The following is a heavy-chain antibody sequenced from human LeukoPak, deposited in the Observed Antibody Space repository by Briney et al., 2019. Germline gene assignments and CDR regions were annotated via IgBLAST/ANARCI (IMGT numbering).Heavy chain of an antibody. D-gene: IGHD1-26*01. Sequence: ASVKVSCKASGYTFTSYCISWVRQAPGQGLEGMVCISAYNGNTNYAQKVQGRVTMTTDTSTSTAYMELRSLRSDDTAVYYCARSMRGMGGTTGDFDYWGQGTLVTVSS. CDR1: GYTFTSYC. J-gene: IGHJ4*02. V-gene: IGHV1-18*01. CDR3: ARSMRGMGGTTGDFDY. CDR2: ISAYNGNT.